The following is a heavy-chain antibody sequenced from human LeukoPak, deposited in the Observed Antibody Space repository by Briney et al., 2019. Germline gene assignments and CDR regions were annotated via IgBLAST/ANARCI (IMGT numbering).Heavy chain of an antibody. CDR2: IYSGGST. J-gene: IGHJ4*02. V-gene: IGHV3-53*01. Sequence: PGGSLRLSCAASGFTVSSNYMSWVRQAPGKGLEWVSVIYSGGSTYYADSVKGRFTISRDNSKNTLYLQMNSLRAEDTAVYYCAREAEAPYYYGSGSYDWGQGTLVTVSS. D-gene: IGHD3-10*01. CDR1: GFTVSSNY. CDR3: AREAEAPYYYGSGSYD.